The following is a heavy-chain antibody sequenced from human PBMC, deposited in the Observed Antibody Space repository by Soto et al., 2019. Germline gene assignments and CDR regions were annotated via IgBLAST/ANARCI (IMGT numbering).Heavy chain of an antibody. CDR1: GGSISSSSYY. D-gene: IGHD2-8*01. V-gene: IGHV4-39*01. J-gene: IGHJ5*02. CDR2: IYYSGST. Sequence: KSSETLSLTCTVSGGSISSSSYYWGWIRQPPGKGLEWIGSIYYSGSTYYNPSLKSRVTISVDTSKNQFSLKLSSVTAADTAVYYCARHSYCTNGVCYKTWKNKAGLRRNWFDPWGQGTLVTVSS. CDR3: ARHSYCTNGVCYKTWKNKAGLRRNWFDP.